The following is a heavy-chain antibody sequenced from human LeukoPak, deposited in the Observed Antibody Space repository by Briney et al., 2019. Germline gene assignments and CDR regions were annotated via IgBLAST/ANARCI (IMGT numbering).Heavy chain of an antibody. Sequence: GGSLRLSCAASGFTFSSYGMHWVRQAPGKGLEWVAVISYDGSNKYYADSVKGRFTISRDNSMNTLRLQMNSLSVEDTAVYYCVVYTGGYRSQFWGQGTLVTVSS. CDR1: GFTFSSYG. J-gene: IGHJ4*02. CDR2: ISYDGSNK. CDR3: VVYTGGYRSQF. D-gene: IGHD5-24*01. V-gene: IGHV3-30*03.